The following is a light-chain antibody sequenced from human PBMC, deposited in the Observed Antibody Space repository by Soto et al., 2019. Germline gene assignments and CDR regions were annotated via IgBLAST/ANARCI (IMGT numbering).Light chain of an antibody. CDR1: SCNIGNND. CDR3: APSDHSLNGPV. Sequence: QSVLTQPPSVSEAPRQRVTISCSGSSCNIGNNDVNWYQQLPGKAPTLLIYYDDLLPSGGSDRCSGSKSCTSASLAISGLHYDEEADDYCAPSDHSLNGPVFGGGTKLTVL. J-gene: IGLJ2*01. V-gene: IGLV1-36*01. CDR2: YDD.